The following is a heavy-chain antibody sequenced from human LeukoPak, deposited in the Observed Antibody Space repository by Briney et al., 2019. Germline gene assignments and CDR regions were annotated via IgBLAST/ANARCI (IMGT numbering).Heavy chain of an antibody. CDR3: ARVEDSECWFDP. V-gene: IGHV4-4*07. CDR2: IYISGST. Sequence: SETLSLTCAVSGGSMNSYYWSWIRQPAGKGLEWIGRIYISGSTKYNPSLKSRVTMSVDTSKNQFSLQLRSVTAADTAVYYCARVEDSECWFDPWGQGTLVTVSS. D-gene: IGHD2/OR15-2a*01. J-gene: IGHJ5*02. CDR1: GGSMNSYY.